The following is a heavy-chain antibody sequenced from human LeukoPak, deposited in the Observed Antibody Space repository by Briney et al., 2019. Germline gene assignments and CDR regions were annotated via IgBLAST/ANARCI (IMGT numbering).Heavy chain of an antibody. D-gene: IGHD3-22*01. CDR2: INHSGST. V-gene: IGHV4-34*01. Sequence: PSETLSLTCAVYGGSFNGYYWSWIRQPPGKGLEWIGEINHSGSTDYNPSLKSRVTISVDTSKNQFSLKLSSVTAADTAVYYCASWYYYDSSSYKDYWGQGTLVTVSS. CDR3: ASWYYYDSSSYKDY. CDR1: GGSFNGYY. J-gene: IGHJ4*02.